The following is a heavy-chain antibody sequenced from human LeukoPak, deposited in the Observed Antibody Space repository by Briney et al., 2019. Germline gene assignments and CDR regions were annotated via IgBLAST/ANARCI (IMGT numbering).Heavy chain of an antibody. D-gene: IGHD1-1*01. CDR2: IYYSGST. V-gene: IGHV4-59*01. J-gene: IGHJ4*02. CDR1: GGSISSYY. Sequence: SETLSLTCTVSGGSISSYYWSWIRQPPGKGLEWIGYIYYSGSTNYNPSLKSRVTISVDTSKNQFSLKLSSVTAADTAVYYCARERYAGPLDYWGQGTLVTVSS. CDR3: ARERYAGPLDY.